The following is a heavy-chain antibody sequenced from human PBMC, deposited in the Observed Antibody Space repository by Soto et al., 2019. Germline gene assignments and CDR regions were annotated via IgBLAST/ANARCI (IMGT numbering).Heavy chain of an antibody. CDR3: AREVIVVVPAAKTYGMDV. CDR2: ISAYNGNT. J-gene: IGHJ6*02. Sequence: ASVKVSCKASGYTFTSYGISWVRQAPGQGLEWMGWISAYNGNTNYAQKLQGRVTMTTDTSTSTAYMELRSLRSDDTAVYYCAREVIVVVPAAKTYGMDVWGQGTTVTSP. CDR1: GYTFTSYG. D-gene: IGHD2-2*01. V-gene: IGHV1-18*01.